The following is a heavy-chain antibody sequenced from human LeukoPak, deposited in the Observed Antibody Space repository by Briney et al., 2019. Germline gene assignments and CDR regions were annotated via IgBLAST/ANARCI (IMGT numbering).Heavy chain of an antibody. V-gene: IGHV1-2*02. D-gene: IGHD6-19*01. CDR1: GYTFTGYY. Sequence: ASVRVSCKASGYTFTGYYMHWVRQAPGQGLEWMGWVNPNSGGTNYAQKFQGRVTMTRDTSISTAYMELSRLRSDDTAVYYCARALRYSSGWYVGYWGQGTLVTVSS. CDR2: VNPNSGGT. J-gene: IGHJ4*02. CDR3: ARALRYSSGWYVGY.